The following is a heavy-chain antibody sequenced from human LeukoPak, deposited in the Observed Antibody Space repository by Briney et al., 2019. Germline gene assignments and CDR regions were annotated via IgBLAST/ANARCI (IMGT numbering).Heavy chain of an antibody. Sequence: SVKVSCKASGGTFSSYAISWVRQAPGQGFEWMGRIIPIFGTANYAQKFQGRVTITTDESTSTAYMELSSLRSEDTAVYYCARVRDGYNSGFYYFDYWGQGTLVTVSS. CDR1: GGTFSSYA. CDR2: IIPIFGTA. J-gene: IGHJ4*02. CDR3: ARVRDGYNSGFYYFDY. V-gene: IGHV1-69*05. D-gene: IGHD5-24*01.